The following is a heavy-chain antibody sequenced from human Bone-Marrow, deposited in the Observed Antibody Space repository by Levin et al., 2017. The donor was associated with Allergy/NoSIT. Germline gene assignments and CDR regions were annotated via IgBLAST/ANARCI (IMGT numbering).Heavy chain of an antibody. D-gene: IGHD6-19*01. Sequence: GASVKVSCKASGYSFTDFYVNWVRQAPGQGLEWMGRINPNTGGTKYAQKFQGRVTMTRDTSITTAFMDLRSLRSDDTAMYYCAIGGSGWYSVDYWGQGALVTVSS. V-gene: IGHV1-2*06. J-gene: IGHJ4*02. CDR2: INPNTGGT. CDR1: GYSFTDFY. CDR3: AIGGSGWYSVDY.